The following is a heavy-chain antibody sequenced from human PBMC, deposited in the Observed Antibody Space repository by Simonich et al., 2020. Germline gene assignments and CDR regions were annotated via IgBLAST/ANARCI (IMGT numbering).Heavy chain of an antibody. D-gene: IGHD2-2*01. Sequence: QVQLVQSGAEVKKPGASVKVSCKASGYTFTSYDINWVRQATGQWLAWMVWMKHNSANNGYPQKFHCRITITSNTSISTAYMELSSLRSEDTAVYYCARARYCSSTSCYNWFDPWGQGTLVTVSS. CDR3: ARARYCSSTSCYNWFDP. V-gene: IGHV1-8*03. CDR1: GYTFTSYD. J-gene: IGHJ5*02. CDR2: MKHNSANN.